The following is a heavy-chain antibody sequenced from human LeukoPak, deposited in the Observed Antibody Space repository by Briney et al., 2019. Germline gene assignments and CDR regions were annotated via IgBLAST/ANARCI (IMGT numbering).Heavy chain of an antibody. Sequence: SQTLSPTCAISGDSVSSNSAAWNWIRQSPSRGLEWLGKTYHRSKWYNDYAAFVKSRITINPDTSKNQFSLQLSSVTPEDTAFYYCAREGYYFDYWGQGTLVTVSS. J-gene: IGHJ4*02. CDR1: GDSVSSNSAA. V-gene: IGHV6-1*01. CDR2: TYHRSKWYN. CDR3: AREGYYFDY.